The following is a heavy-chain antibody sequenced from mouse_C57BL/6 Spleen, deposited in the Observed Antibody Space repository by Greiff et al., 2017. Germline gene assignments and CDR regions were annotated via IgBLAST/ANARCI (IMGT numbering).Heavy chain of an antibody. CDR3: ASYYGNYEWFAY. Sequence: VQLQQSGPELVKPGASVKISCKASGYAFSSSWMNWVKQRPGKGLEWIGRIYPGDGDTNYNGKFKGKATLTADKSSSTAYMQLSSLTSEDSGVYFCASYYGNYEWFAYWGQGTLVTVAA. J-gene: IGHJ3*01. CDR1: GYAFSSSW. V-gene: IGHV1-82*01. D-gene: IGHD2-1*01. CDR2: IYPGDGDT.